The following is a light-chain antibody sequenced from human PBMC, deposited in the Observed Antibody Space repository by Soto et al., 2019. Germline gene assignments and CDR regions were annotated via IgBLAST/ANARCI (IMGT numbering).Light chain of an antibody. CDR2: GAS. J-gene: IGKJ1*01. Sequence: EIVLTQSPGTLSLSPGERVTLSCRASQSVSSSFLAWYQQKPGQAPRLLISGASSRATGIPDRFSGSGSGTDFTLTISSLESEDFAVYYCQQRGSWPPTFGQGTNVEI. CDR1: QSVSSSF. V-gene: IGKV3D-20*02. CDR3: QQRGSWPPT.